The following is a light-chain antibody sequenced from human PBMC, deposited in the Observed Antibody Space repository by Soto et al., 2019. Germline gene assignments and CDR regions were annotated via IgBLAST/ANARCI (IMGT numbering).Light chain of an antibody. J-gene: IGKJ1*01. CDR2: EAS. V-gene: IGKV1-5*01. Sequence: DIQMTQPPSTLSASVGDTVTITCRASQSVSRWLNWYQQKPGKAPRLLIYEASNLESGVPMRFSGSGSGTEFVLTITSLQPADSATYYCQQFNSKVWTFGQGTKV. CDR3: QQFNSKVWT. CDR1: QSVSRW.